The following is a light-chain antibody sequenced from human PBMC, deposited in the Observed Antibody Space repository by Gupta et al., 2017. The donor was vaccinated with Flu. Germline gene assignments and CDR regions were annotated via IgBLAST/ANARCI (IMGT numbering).Light chain of an antibody. CDR2: AAS. Sequence: PDALSASAGDRGTSSCSASQMIYSYFDWYQQKPGQAPTLLIYAASSRDGGVPARFSGSGCGTEFTLTISSRQAEDFAVYYCQQYNTSLFTFGQGTKVEIK. J-gene: IGKJ2*01. CDR1: QMIYSY. CDR3: QQYNTSLFT. V-gene: IGKV3-15*01.